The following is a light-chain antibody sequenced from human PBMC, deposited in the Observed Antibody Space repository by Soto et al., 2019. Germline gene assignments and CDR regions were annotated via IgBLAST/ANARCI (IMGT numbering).Light chain of an antibody. CDR3: QQYNNWPRWT. J-gene: IGKJ1*01. CDR2: GAS. Sequence: EIVMTQSPATLSVSPGERATLSRRASQSVSSNLAWYQQKPGQAPRLLIYGASTRATGIPARFSGSGSGTEFTLTISSLQSEDFAFYYCQQYNNWPRWTFGQGTKVEIK. V-gene: IGKV3-15*01. CDR1: QSVSSN.